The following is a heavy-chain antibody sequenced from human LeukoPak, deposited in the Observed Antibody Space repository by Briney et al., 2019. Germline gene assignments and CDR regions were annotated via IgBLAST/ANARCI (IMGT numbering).Heavy chain of an antibody. V-gene: IGHV1-2*02. CDR1: GYTFTDYY. D-gene: IGHD3-10*01. J-gene: IGHJ3*02. Sequence: SVKGSCKASGYTFTDYYMHWVRQAPGQGLEWMGWINPNTVGTKYAKKFQGRVTMTRDTSITTAYMQLSRLRSDATAVYYCAVGVRGSGSYQIWGHAFDIWGQGTMVTVSS. CDR2: INPNTVGT. CDR3: AVGVRGSGSYQIWGHAFDI.